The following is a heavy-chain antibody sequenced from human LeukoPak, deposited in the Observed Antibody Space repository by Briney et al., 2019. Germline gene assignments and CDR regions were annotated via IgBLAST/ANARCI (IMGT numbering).Heavy chain of an antibody. CDR3: ARGLSAIVH. Sequence: PSETLSLTCTVSGGSISSSSYYWGWIRQPPGKGLEWIGSIYYTRSTYYNPSLKSRVTISVDTSKNQFSLKLSSVTAADTAVYYCARGLSAIVHWGQGTLVTVSS. CDR2: IYYTRST. V-gene: IGHV4-39*01. J-gene: IGHJ4*02. D-gene: IGHD2-21*02. CDR1: GGSISSSSYY.